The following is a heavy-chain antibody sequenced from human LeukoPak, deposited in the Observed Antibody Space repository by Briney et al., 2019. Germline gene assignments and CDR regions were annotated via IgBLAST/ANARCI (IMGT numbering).Heavy chain of an antibody. D-gene: IGHD1-26*01. J-gene: IGHJ4*02. CDR2: IKQDGSEK. Sequence: GGSLRLSCAASGFTLSSFWMSWVRQAPGKGLEWVAHIKQDGSEKYYVDSVKGRFTISRDNAKNSLYLQMNSLRAEDTAVYYCARSYSGSYFFDYWGQGTLVTVSS. V-gene: IGHV3-7*01. CDR3: ARSYSGSYFFDY. CDR1: GFTLSSFW.